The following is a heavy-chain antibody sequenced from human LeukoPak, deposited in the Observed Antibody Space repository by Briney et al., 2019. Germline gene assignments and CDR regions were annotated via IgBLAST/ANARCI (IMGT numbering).Heavy chain of an antibody. CDR1: GFTFTKFW. V-gene: IGHV3-7*03. D-gene: IGHD6-19*01. J-gene: IGHJ4*02. CDR2: IQEDGKKE. Sequence: PGGSLRLSCEASGFTFTKFWMSWVRQAPGKGLEWVANIQEDGKKENYVDSVRGRFTISRDSAKNSLFLQMNSLRAEDTAVYYCARFGGSGWSLDYWGQGTLVTVSS. CDR3: ARFGGSGWSLDY.